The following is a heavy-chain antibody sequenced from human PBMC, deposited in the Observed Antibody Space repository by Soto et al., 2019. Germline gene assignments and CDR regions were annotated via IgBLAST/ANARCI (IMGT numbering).Heavy chain of an antibody. CDR1: GGSISSSSYY. CDR3: AKGGSGSYSNAFDI. D-gene: IGHD3-10*01. CDR2: IYYSGST. J-gene: IGHJ3*02. Sequence: SETLSLTCTVSGGSISSSSYYWGWIRQPPGKGLEWIGSIYYSGSTYYNPSLKSRVTISVDTSKNLFSLKLSSVTAADTAVYYCAKGGSGSYSNAFDIWGQGTMVTVSS. V-gene: IGHV4-39*01.